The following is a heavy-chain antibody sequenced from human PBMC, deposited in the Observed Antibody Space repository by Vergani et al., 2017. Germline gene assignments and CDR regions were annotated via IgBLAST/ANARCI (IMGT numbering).Heavy chain of an antibody. V-gene: IGHV5-51*01. Sequence: EVQLVQSGAEVKKPGESLKISCKGSGYSFTNYWIGWVRQMPGKGLEWMGIIYPGDSDTRYSPSFQGQVTIPADKTISTAYLQWSSLKASDTAMYYCARQEYGSGSYLSLGWFDPWGQGTLVTVSS. CDR2: IYPGDSDT. CDR1: GYSFTNYW. J-gene: IGHJ5*02. D-gene: IGHD3-10*01. CDR3: ARQEYGSGSYLSLGWFDP.